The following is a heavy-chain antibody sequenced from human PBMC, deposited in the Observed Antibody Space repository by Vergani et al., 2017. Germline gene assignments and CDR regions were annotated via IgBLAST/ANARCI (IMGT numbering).Heavy chain of an antibody. CDR2: ISGNNDDV. CDR1: GFTFSDYY. CDR3: VRDVRVSRT. V-gene: IGHV3-11*06. Sequence: QVQLVGSGRGVVQPGGSLRLSCAASGFTFSDYYMSWIRQAPGKGLEWVSSISGNNDDVYYADSVKGRFTISRDNAKNSLYLDMSSLRAEDTAVYYCVRDVRVSRTWGQGTLVAVSS. J-gene: IGHJ3*01.